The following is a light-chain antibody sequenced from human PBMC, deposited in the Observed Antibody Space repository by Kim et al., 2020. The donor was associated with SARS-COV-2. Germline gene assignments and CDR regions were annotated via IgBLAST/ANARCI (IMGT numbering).Light chain of an antibody. J-gene: IGLJ3*02. CDR2: SDN. CDR3: AAWDDSLSAWL. V-gene: IGLV1-44*01. CDR1: SSNIARNG. Sequence: GQRVTVSCSGSSSNIARNGVNWDKQIPGTAPKLLIYSDNQRPSGVPDRVSGSKSGTSASLAISGLQSEDEADYYCAAWDDSLSAWLFGGGTQLTVL.